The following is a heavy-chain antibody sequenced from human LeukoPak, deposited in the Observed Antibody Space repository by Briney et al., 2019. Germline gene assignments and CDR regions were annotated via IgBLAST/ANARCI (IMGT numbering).Heavy chain of an antibody. CDR1: GFTFTSSA. J-gene: IGHJ4*02. V-gene: IGHV1-58*01. D-gene: IGHD3-22*01. Sequence: SVKDSCKASGFTFTSSAVQWVRQARGERLEWIGWIVVGSGNTNYAQKFQERVTITRDMSTSTAYMELSSLRSEDTAVYYCAAGVWDYYDSSGLDFDYWGQGTLVTVSS. CDR3: AAGVWDYYDSSGLDFDY. CDR2: IVVGSGNT.